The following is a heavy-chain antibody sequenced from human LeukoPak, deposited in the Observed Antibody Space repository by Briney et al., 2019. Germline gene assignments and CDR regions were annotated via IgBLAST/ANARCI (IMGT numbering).Heavy chain of an antibody. CDR2: ISSNGGST. Sequence: GGSLRLSCSASGFTFSFYAMGWVRQAPGKGLEYVSAISSNGGSTYYADSVKGRFTISRDNSKNTLYLQMSSLRADDTAVYYCVKGFPQYYASSGFGAFDVCVQGTIVTVS. CDR3: VKGFPQYYASSGFGAFDV. V-gene: IGHV3-64D*09. J-gene: IGHJ3*01. CDR1: GFTFSFYA. D-gene: IGHD3-22*01.